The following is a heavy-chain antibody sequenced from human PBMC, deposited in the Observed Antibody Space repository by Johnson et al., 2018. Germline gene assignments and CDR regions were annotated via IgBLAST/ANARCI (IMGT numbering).Heavy chain of an antibody. CDR1: GDSISTPYY. CDR2: IYYSGST. J-gene: IGHJ3*02. CDR3: ARRFRDDSCFPNHDAFDI. D-gene: IGHD2-15*01. V-gene: IGHV4-38-2*02. Sequence: QVQLQESGPGLVKPSETLSLTCTVSGDSISTPYYWGWIRQPPGKGLEWIGTIYYSGSTYYNPSLKSRVTISVDPSKTQFSLELNSVTAADTAVFYCARRFRDDSCFPNHDAFDIWGRGTMVTVAS.